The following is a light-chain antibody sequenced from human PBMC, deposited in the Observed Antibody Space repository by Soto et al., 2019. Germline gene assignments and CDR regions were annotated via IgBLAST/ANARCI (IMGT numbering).Light chain of an antibody. CDR2: GAS. CDR3: QQYGSSFFT. V-gene: IGKV3-20*01. J-gene: IGKJ3*01. CDR1: QSVNSAY. Sequence: EIVLTQSPGTLSLSPGERATLSCRASQSVNSAYLAWYQQKPSQAPRLLIYGASSRATGIPDRFSGSGSGTDFTLTISRLEPEDFAVYYCQQYGSSFFTFGPGTKVDIK.